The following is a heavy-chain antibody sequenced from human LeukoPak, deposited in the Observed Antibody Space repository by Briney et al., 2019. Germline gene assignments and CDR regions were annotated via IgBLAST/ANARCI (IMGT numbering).Heavy chain of an antibody. V-gene: IGHV1-18*04. CDR1: GYIFTTYY. CDR2: ISAYNGDT. Sequence: ASVKVSCKASGYIFTTYYMHWLRQAPGQGLEWMGWISAYNGDTNYAQKLQGRVTMTTDTSTSTAYMELRSLRSDDTAVYYCARTSHYVDIAATILYGIYYFDYWGQGTLVTVSS. CDR3: ARTSHYVDIAATILYGIYYFDY. J-gene: IGHJ4*02. D-gene: IGHD5-12*01.